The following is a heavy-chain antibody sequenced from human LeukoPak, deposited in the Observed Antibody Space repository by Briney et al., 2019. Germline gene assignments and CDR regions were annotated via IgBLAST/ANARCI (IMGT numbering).Heavy chain of an antibody. CDR3: ARAYYDILTGYSPPGYYYYYMDV. J-gene: IGHJ6*03. CDR2: IIPIFGTA. CDR1: GGTFSSYT. D-gene: IGHD3-9*01. V-gene: IGHV1-69*06. Sequence: ASVKVSCKTSGGTFSSYTISWVRQAPGQGLEWMGGIIPIFGTANYAQKFQGRVTITADKSTSTAYMELSSLRSEDTAVYYCARAYYDILTGYSPPGYYYYYMDVWGKGTTVTISS.